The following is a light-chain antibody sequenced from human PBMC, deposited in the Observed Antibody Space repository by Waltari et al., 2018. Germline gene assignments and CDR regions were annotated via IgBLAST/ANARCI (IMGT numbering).Light chain of an antibody. CDR3: SSYTTNTRF. J-gene: IGLJ2*01. CDR1: NSDIANYNR. Sequence: QSALTQPPSVSGSPGQSVTISCTGTNSDIANYNRVSWYQQSPGTAPKLIIYDVHKRPARVSDCCSCSKAGNTSSLTISGLQAEDDADYYCSSYTTNTRFFGGGTKVTVL. V-gene: IGLV2-18*02. CDR2: DVH.